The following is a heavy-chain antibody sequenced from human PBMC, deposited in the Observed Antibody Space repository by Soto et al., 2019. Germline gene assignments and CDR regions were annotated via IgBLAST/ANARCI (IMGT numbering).Heavy chain of an antibody. Sequence: QVHLQESGPQLVKPSQPLSLTCTVSGGPVRDAFSYWTWIRQPPGKGPEWMGYLSYTGSTHYNPSLRNRATISVDASSNLLSLRLGSVTAADTAVYYCARDLEGGVFDIWGRGTLVTVSS. D-gene: IGHD2-8*02. CDR2: LSYTGST. J-gene: IGHJ3*02. CDR3: ARDLEGGVFDI. CDR1: GGPVRDAFSY. V-gene: IGHV4-30-4*01.